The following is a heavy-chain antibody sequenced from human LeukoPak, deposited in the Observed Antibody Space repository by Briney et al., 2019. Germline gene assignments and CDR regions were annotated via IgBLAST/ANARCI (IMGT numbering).Heavy chain of an antibody. CDR2: IHYSGST. J-gene: IGHJ6*02. D-gene: IGHD1-1*01. Sequence: PSETLSLTCTVSGGSISSYYWSWIRQPPGKGLEWIGYIHYSGSTNYNPSLKSRVTISVDTSKKQFTLKLSSVTAADTAVYYCASGTYYHGLDVWGQGTTVTVSS. CDR3: ASGTYYHGLDV. V-gene: IGHV4-59*08. CDR1: GGSISSYY.